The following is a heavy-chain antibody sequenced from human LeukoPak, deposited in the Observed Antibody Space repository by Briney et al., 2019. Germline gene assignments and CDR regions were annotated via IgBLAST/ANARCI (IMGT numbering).Heavy chain of an antibody. CDR2: ISSSSSYI. D-gene: IGHD5-12*01. CDR1: GFTFSSYS. CDR3: ARGFKVATIGVFDY. J-gene: IGHJ4*02. V-gene: IGHV3-21*01. Sequence: GGSLRLSCAASGFTFSSYSMNWVRQAPGKGLEWVSSISSSSSYIYYADSVKGRFTISRDNAKNSLYLQMNSLRAEDTAVYYCARGFKVATIGVFDYWGQGTLVTVSS.